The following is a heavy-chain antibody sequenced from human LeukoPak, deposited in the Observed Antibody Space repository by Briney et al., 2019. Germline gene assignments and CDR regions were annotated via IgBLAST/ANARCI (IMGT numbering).Heavy chain of an antibody. CDR1: GFSVTNNY. J-gene: IGHJ4*02. D-gene: IGHD4/OR15-4a*01. CDR3: AKEVHSTMVGLFDY. V-gene: IGHV3-53*01. Sequence: QPGGSLRLSCAVSGFSVTNNYMSWVRQAPGKGLEWVSVFYVGGATYYADSVKGRFTISRDNAKDSLYLQMNSLRAEDTAVYYCAKEVHSTMVGLFDYWGQGTLVTVSS. CDR2: FYVGGAT.